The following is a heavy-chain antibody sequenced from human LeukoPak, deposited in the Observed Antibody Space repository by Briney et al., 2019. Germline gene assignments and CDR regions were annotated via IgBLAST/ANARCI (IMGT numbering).Heavy chain of an antibody. CDR3: AREPYDSGIYYFDY. V-gene: IGHV3-53*01. D-gene: IGHD3-10*01. Sequence: GGSLRLSCAASGFTVSSNYMSWVRQAPGKGLEWVSVIYSGGSTYYADSVKGRFTISRDNAKNSLYLQMNSLRAEDTAVYYCAREPYDSGIYYFDYWAREPWSPSPQ. CDR2: IYSGGST. J-gene: IGHJ4*02. CDR1: GFTVSSNY.